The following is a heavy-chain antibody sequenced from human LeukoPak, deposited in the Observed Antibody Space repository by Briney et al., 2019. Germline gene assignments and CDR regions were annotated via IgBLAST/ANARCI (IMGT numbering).Heavy chain of an antibody. V-gene: IGHV3-23*01. CDR1: GFTFSSYW. CDR2: ISGSGGST. CDR3: AKDSIYYYGSGSYSDY. J-gene: IGHJ4*02. D-gene: IGHD3-10*01. Sequence: GGSLRLSCAASGFTFSSYWMSWVRQAPGKGLEWVSDISGSGGSTYYADSVKGRFTISRDNSKNTLYLQMNSLRAEDTAVYYCAKDSIYYYGSGSYSDYWGQGTLVTVSS.